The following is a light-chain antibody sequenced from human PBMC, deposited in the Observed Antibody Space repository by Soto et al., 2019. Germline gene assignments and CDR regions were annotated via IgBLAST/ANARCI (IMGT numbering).Light chain of an antibody. CDR3: QHWHGFSWT. V-gene: IGKV1-5*03. Sequence: DIQMTQSPSTLSASVGDRVTITCRASQSINDWVAWYQQKPGRAPKFLIYKASNLESGVPSRFSGCGSGTEFTLTISSLQPDDFATYYCQHWHGFSWTFGQGTKVEIK. J-gene: IGKJ1*01. CDR2: KAS. CDR1: QSINDW.